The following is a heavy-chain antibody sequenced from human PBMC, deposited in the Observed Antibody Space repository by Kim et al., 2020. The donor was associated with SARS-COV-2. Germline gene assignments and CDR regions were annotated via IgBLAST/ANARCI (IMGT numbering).Heavy chain of an antibody. V-gene: IGHV1-69*13. CDR1: GGTFSSYA. Sequence: SVKVSCKASGGTFSSYAISWVRQAPGQGLEWMGGIIPIFGTANYAQKFQGRVTITADESTSTAYMELSSLRSEDTAVYYCARDLVAAAGHGGGFDYWGQGTLVTVSS. J-gene: IGHJ4*02. CDR2: IIPIFGTA. D-gene: IGHD6-13*01. CDR3: ARDLVAAAGHGGGFDY.